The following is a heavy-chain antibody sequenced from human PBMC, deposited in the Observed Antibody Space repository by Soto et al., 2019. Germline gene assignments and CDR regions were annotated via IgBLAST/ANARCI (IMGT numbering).Heavy chain of an antibody. CDR1: GGSFSGYY. CDR2: INHSGST. V-gene: IGHV4-34*01. J-gene: IGHJ4*02. D-gene: IGHD3-3*01. CDR3: ARAPMKIFGVVITRGFDY. Sequence: PSETLSLTCAVYGGSFSGYYWGWIRQPPGKGLEWIGEINHSGSTNYNPSLKSRVTISVDTSKNQFSLKLSSVTAADTAVYYCARAPMKIFGVVITRGFDYWGQGTLVTVSS.